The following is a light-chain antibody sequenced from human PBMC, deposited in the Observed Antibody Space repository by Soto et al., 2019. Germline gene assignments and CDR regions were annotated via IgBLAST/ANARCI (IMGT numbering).Light chain of an antibody. J-gene: IGLJ1*01. CDR2: GVS. CDR1: SSDVGGYDY. Sequence: QSVLTQPRSVSESPGQSVTISCTGTSSDVGGYDYLSWYQQHPGKAPKLLIYGVSERPSGVSDRFSGSKSGSTASLTISGLQAEDEADYYCCSYSHNSTYVFGTGTKLTVL. V-gene: IGLV2-11*01. CDR3: CSYSHNSTYV.